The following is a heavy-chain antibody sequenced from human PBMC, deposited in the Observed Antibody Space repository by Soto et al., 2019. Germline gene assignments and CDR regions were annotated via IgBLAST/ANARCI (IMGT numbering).Heavy chain of an antibody. J-gene: IGHJ4*02. D-gene: IGHD3-22*01. CDR2: MYFSGRT. V-gene: IGHV4-39*01. Sequence: QVPLQESGPGPVRPSETLSLICSVSGVSISDTHCWGWIRQPPGKGLEWVGSMYFSGRTYYNPSLQSRVTISVDSSKNHFSLQLSSVTAADTAIYYCATNSDSHGLYFLHWGQGTLATVSS. CDR1: GVSISDTHC. CDR3: ATNSDSHGLYFLH.